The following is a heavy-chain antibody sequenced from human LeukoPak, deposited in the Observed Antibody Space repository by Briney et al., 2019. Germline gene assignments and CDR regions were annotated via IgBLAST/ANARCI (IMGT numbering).Heavy chain of an antibody. CDR1: LDSITTEYYW. J-gene: IGHJ4*02. Sequence: SEALSLTCDVSLDSITTEYYWWGWLRQPPGKGLECITIILYTGKIHDNPSLRNRISMSVDTSKDQFSLRLSAVTAPDTAGYDCARQLGVGVCVLDRGGQGTLVTVSS. CDR2: ILYTGKI. V-gene: IGHV4-39*01. D-gene: IGHD2-8*01. CDR3: ARQLGVGVCVLDR.